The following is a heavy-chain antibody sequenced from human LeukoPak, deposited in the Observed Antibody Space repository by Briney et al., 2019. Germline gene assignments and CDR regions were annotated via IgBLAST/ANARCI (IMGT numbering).Heavy chain of an antibody. Sequence: GGSLRLSCAASGFTFSSYGMHWVRQAPGKVLEWVAFIRYDGSNKYYADSVKGRFTISRDNSKNTLYLQMNSLRAEDTAVYYCAKDHKNPSLRYFDWSAFDYWGQGTLVTVSS. J-gene: IGHJ4*02. D-gene: IGHD3-9*01. CDR2: IRYDGSNK. CDR1: GFTFSSYG. CDR3: AKDHKNPSLRYFDWSAFDY. V-gene: IGHV3-30*02.